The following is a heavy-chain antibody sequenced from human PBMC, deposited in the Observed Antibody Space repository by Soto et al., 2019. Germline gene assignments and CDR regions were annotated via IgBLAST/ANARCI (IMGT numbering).Heavy chain of an antibody. V-gene: IGHV3-7*01. Sequence: GGSLRLSCAASGFTFSSYWMSWVRQAPGKGLEWVDNIKQDGSEKYYVDSVKGRFTISRDNAKNSLYLQMNSLRDEDMSVYYCSRVQIAVAGTMVFDYWGQGTLVTVSA. J-gene: IGHJ4*02. CDR3: SRVQIAVAGTMVFDY. D-gene: IGHD6-19*01. CDR1: GFTFSSYW. CDR2: IKQDGSEK.